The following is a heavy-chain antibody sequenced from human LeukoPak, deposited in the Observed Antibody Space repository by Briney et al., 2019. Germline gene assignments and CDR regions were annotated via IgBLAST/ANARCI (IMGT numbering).Heavy chain of an antibody. CDR2: IMPIFRTA. D-gene: IGHD1-26*01. Sequence: SEKVSCRASAGTVSSYDFSCGLQAPGQGLEWRGGIMPIFRTANYAQKFRGRVTITADKSTSTAYMELSSLRSEDTAVYYCAAELYRGTYGRCCSFAFWGQGTQVTVSS. J-gene: IGHJ4*02. CDR3: AAELYRGTYGRCCSFAF. CDR1: AGTVSSYD. V-gene: IGHV1-69*06.